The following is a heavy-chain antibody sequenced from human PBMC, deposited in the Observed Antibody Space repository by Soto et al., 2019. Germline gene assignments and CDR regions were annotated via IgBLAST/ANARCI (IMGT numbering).Heavy chain of an antibody. V-gene: IGHV5-10-1*01. D-gene: IGHD2-2*01. Sequence: GEALKISCEGSGYSFTSYWIRWVRQMPGKGLEWMGRIDPSDSYTNYSPSFQGHVTISADKSISTAYLQWSSLKASDTAMYYCASSPRGYCSSTSCRELGNYYGMDVWGQGTTVTV. J-gene: IGHJ6*02. CDR3: ASSPRGYCSSTSCRELGNYYGMDV. CDR1: GYSFTSYW. CDR2: IDPSDSYT.